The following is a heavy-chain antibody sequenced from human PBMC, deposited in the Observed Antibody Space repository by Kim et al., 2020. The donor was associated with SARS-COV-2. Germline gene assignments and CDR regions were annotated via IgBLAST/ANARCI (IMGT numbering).Heavy chain of an antibody. CDR2: T. D-gene: IGHD6-13*01. V-gene: IGHV1-2*02. J-gene: IGHJ4*02. Sequence: TNYAQKCQGRVTMTRDTSISTAYMELSSLRSDDTAVYYCARETQQLGFDYWGQGTLVTVSS. CDR3: ARETQQLGFDY.